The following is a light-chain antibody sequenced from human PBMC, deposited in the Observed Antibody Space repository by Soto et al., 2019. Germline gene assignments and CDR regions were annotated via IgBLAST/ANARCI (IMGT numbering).Light chain of an antibody. CDR2: GVS. CDR1: QSVSSN. V-gene: IGKV3-15*01. J-gene: IGKJ1*01. CDR3: QQCNNWPLT. Sequence: EIVMTQSPATLSVSPGERVTLSCRASQSVSSNLAWYQQKPGQAPRLLIYGVSTRATGIPARFSSSGSGTEFTLTISSLQSEDFAVYYCQQCNNWPLTFGQGTKVEIK.